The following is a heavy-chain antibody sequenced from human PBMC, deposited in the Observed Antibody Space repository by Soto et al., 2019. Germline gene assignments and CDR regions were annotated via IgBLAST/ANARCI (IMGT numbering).Heavy chain of an antibody. V-gene: IGHV4-59*01. CDR3: ARVLILYYGSGSYFWFDP. CDR2: IYYSGST. D-gene: IGHD3-10*01. Sequence: QVQLQESGPGLVKPSETLSLTCTVSGGSISSYYWSWIRQPPGKGLEWIGYIYYSGSTNYNPSLKSRVTISVDTSKNQFSLKLSSVTAADTAVYNCARVLILYYGSGSYFWFDPWGQGTLVTVSS. CDR1: GGSISSYY. J-gene: IGHJ5*02.